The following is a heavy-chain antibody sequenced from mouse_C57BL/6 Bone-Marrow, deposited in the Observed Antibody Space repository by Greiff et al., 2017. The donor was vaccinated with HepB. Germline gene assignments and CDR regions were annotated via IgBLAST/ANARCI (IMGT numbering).Heavy chain of an antibody. J-gene: IGHJ2*01. CDR2: IYPSDSET. Sequence: QVHVKHPGAELVRPGSSVKLSCKASGYTFTSYWMDWVKQRPGQGLEWIGNIYPSDSETHYNQKFKDKATLTVDKSSSTAYMQLSSLTSEDSAVYYCARGVLLRLDYWGQGTTLTVSS. V-gene: IGHV1-61*01. CDR1: GYTFTSYW. D-gene: IGHD1-1*01. CDR3: ARGVLLRLDY.